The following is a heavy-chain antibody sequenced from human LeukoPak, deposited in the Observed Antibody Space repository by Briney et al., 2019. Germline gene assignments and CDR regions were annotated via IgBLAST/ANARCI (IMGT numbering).Heavy chain of an antibody. CDR1: GGSFSGYY. J-gene: IGHJ4*02. CDR2: IYYSGST. CDR3: ARHHQQWPHYFDY. Sequence: TASETLSLACAVYGGSFSGYYWSWIRQPPGKGLEWIGFIYYSGSTSYNPSLKSRVTISVDTSKNQFSLKLSSVTAADTAVYYCARHHQQWPHYFDYWGQGTLVTVSS. V-gene: IGHV4-59*08. D-gene: IGHD6-19*01.